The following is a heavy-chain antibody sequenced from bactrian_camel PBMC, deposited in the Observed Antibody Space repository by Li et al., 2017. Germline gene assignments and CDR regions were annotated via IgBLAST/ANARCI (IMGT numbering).Heavy chain of an antibody. V-gene: IGHV3S40*01. Sequence: VQLVESGGGSVQAGGSLRLSCSYTRRPNYVTWFRQGPGNGREGVAGIYTGGGDGHYADAVKGRFTITHDIAKRTAYLQMDTLKPEDTAMYYCAAVRYGVTWYPLCRARSADFGYWGQGTQVTVS. CDR3: AAVRYGVTWYPLCRARSADFGY. CDR2: IYTGGGDG. D-gene: IGHD6*01. CDR1: YTRRPNY. J-gene: IGHJ6*01.